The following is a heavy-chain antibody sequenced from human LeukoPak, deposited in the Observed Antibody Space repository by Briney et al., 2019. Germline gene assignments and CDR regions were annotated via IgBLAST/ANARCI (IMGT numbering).Heavy chain of an antibody. D-gene: IGHD1-26*01. V-gene: IGHV1-2*02. CDR2: INPNSGGT. Sequence: ASVKVSCEASGYTFTDYYIDWVRQAPGQGLEWMGWINPNSGGTNYARKFQGRVTMTRDTSISTAYMELSRLRSDDTAVYYCARDLGIGTPYYGMDVWGQGTTVTVSS. CDR3: ARDLGIGTPYYGMDV. J-gene: IGHJ6*02. CDR1: GYTFTDYY.